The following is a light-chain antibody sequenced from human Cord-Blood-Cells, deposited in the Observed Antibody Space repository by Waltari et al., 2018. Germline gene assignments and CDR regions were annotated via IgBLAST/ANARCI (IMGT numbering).Light chain of an antibody. CDR1: SSNIGSNY. J-gene: IGLJ3*02. CDR3: AAWDDSLSGPGV. Sequence: QSVLTQPPSASGTPGQRVTISCSGSSSNIGSNYVYWYQQPPGTAPKLLIYRNNKRPSGVPDRFSGSKSGTSASLAISGLRSEDEADYYCAAWDDSLSGPGVFGGGTKLTVL. V-gene: IGLV1-47*01. CDR2: RNN.